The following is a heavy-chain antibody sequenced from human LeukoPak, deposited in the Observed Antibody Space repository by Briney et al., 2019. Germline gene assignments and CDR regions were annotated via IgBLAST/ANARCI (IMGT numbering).Heavy chain of an antibody. V-gene: IGHV3-23*01. CDR2: ISGSGGST. D-gene: IGHD6-19*01. J-gene: IGHJ4*02. Sequence: GGSLGLSCAASGFTFSSYAMSWVRQAPGKGLEWVSAISGSGGSTYYADSVKGRFTISRDNSKNTLYLQMNSLRAEDTAVYYCAKAYPPSGVAGTIFDYWGQGTLVTVSS. CDR1: GFTFSSYA. CDR3: AKAYPPSGVAGTIFDY.